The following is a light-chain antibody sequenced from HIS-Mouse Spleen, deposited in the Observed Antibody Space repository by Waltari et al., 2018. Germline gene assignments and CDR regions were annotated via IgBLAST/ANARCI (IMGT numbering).Light chain of an antibody. Sequence: DIVMTQSPLSLPVTPGAPASISCRSSQSLLHSNGYNYLDWYLQKPGQSPQLLIYLGSNRASGVPDRFSGSGSGTDFTLKISRVEAGDVGVYYCMQALQTPPYTFGQGTKLEIK. CDR1: QSLLHSNGYNY. V-gene: IGKV2-28*01. CDR2: LGS. CDR3: MQALQTPPYT. J-gene: IGKJ2*01.